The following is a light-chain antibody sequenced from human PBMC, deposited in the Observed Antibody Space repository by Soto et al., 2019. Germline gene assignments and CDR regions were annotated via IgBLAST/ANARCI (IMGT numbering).Light chain of an antibody. CDR1: NIGSKS. V-gene: IGLV3-21*04. Sequence: SYELTQPPSVAVAPGKTAMITCGGNNIGSKSVHWYQQKPGQAPVLVIYYDSDRPSGIPERFSGSNSGNTATLTISRVEAGDEADYYCPVWDSSSDHVVFGGGNKLTVL. CDR2: YDS. CDR3: PVWDSSSDHVV. J-gene: IGLJ2*01.